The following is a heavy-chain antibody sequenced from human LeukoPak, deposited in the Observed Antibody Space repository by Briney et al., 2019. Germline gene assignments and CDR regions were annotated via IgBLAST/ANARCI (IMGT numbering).Heavy chain of an antibody. V-gene: IGHV4-59*01. CDR3: ARGRSSTSLNYYYYYMDV. CDR2: IYYSGST. CDR1: GGSISNYY. D-gene: IGHD2-2*01. J-gene: IGHJ6*03. Sequence: SETLSLTCTVSGGSISNYYWSWIRQPPGKGLEWIGYIYYSGSTNYNPSLKSRVTISVDTSKNQFSLKLSSATAADTAVYYCARGRSSTSLNYYYYYMDVWGKGTTVTVSS.